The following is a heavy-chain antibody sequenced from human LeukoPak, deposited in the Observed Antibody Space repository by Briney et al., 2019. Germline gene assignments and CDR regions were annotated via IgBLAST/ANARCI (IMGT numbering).Heavy chain of an antibody. CDR1: GGTFSSYA. CDR2: IIPILGIA. CDR3: ARETVTILNWFDP. V-gene: IGHV1-69*04. Sequence: SVKASCKASGGTFSSYAISWVRQAPGQGLEWMGRIIPILGIANYAQKFQGRVTITADKSTSTAYMELSSLRSEDTAVYYCARETVTILNWFDPWGQGTLVTVSS. J-gene: IGHJ5*02. D-gene: IGHD4-17*01.